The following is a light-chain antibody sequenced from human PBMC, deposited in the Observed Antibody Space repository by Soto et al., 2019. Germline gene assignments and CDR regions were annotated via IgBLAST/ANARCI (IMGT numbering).Light chain of an antibody. CDR3: VLYMGGGILV. CDR1: SGSVSTSYY. CDR2: STN. V-gene: IGLV8-61*01. Sequence: QTVVTQEPSFSVSPGRTVTLTCGLSSGSVSTSYYPSWYQQTPGQAPRTLIYSTNTRSSGVPDRFSGSILGNKAALTITGAQAGDESDYYCVLYMGGGILVFGVGTKLTVL. J-gene: IGLJ3*02.